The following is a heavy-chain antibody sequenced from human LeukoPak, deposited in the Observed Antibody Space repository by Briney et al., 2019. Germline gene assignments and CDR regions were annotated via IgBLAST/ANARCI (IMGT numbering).Heavy chain of an antibody. CDR3: ARGLDSGYDWGMGYYMDV. D-gene: IGHD5-12*01. J-gene: IGHJ6*03. V-gene: IGHV1-18*01. Sequence: ASVKVSCKASGYTFTSYGISWVRQAPGQGLEWMGWISAYNGNTNYAQKLQGRVTMTTDTSTSTAYMELRSLRSEDTAVYYCARGLDSGYDWGMGYYMDVWGKGTTVTVSS. CDR1: GYTFTSYG. CDR2: ISAYNGNT.